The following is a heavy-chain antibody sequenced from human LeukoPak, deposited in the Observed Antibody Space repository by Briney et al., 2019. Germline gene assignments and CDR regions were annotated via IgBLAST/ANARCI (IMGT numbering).Heavy chain of an antibody. J-gene: IGHJ6*02. V-gene: IGHV4-31*03. CDR3: ARDRYDSYPMDV. CDR1: GGSISGGAYY. Sequence: PSQTLSLTCTVSGGSISGGAYYWSWIRQHPGKGLEWIGYAHNSGSTYYNPSLKSRISISVDTSKNQFSLKLSSVTAADTAVYYCARDRYDSYPMDVWGQGTTVTVSS. D-gene: IGHD3-3*01. CDR2: AHNSGST.